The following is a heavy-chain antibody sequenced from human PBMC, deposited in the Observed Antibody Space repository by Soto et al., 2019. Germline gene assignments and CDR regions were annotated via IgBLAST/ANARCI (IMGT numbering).Heavy chain of an antibody. CDR3: ARLQFGEGFDY. CDR2: ILHTGGN. V-gene: IGHV4-30-2*01. D-gene: IGHD3-10*01. CDR1: GGSTSGGGFS. Sequence: TLSLTCAVPGGSTSGGGFSWSWIRQPPGKGLEWIGYILHTGGNQYNPSLKSRVSMSVDKSKNQFSLHLTSVTAADTAVYYCARLQFGEGFDYWGQGALVTVSS. J-gene: IGHJ4*02.